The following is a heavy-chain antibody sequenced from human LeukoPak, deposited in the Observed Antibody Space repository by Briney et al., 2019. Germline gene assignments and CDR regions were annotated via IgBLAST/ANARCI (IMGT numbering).Heavy chain of an antibody. J-gene: IGHJ6*02. Sequence: ASVKVSCKASGGTFSSYAISWVRQAPGQGLEWMGGIIPIFGTANYAQKFQGRVTITADESTSTAYMELSSLRSEDTAVYYCAREGYSYGDYYYGMDVWGQGTTVTVSS. D-gene: IGHD5-18*01. CDR3: AREGYSYGDYYYGMDV. V-gene: IGHV1-69*01. CDR2: IIPIFGTA. CDR1: GGTFSSYA.